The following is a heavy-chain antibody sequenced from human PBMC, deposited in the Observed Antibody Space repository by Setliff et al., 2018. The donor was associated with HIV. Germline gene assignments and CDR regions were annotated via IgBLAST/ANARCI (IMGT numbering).Heavy chain of an antibody. CDR1: GASMRGHY. CDR3: AGGPGTTSIDY. CDR2: VYYSGST. D-gene: IGHD1-26*01. Sequence: SETLSLTCTVSGASMRGHYWNWIRQPPGKGLEWIGSVYYSGSTYYNPSLKSRVTISVDTSKNQFSLNLSSVTAADTAVYYCAGGPGTTSIDYWAQGTLVTVSS. J-gene: IGHJ4*02. V-gene: IGHV4-39*07.